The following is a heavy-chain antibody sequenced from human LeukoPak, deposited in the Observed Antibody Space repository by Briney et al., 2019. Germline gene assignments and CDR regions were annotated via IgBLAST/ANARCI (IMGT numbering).Heavy chain of an antibody. CDR1: GYTFTGYY. CDR2: INPNSGGT. Sequence: ASVKVSCKASGYTFTGYYMHWVRQAPGQGLEWMGWINPNSGGTNYAQKLQGRVTMTTDTSTSTAYMELRSLRSDDTAVYYCARDEPPFYYYDSSGYYDYWGQGTLVTVSS. CDR3: ARDEPPFYYYDSSGYYDY. J-gene: IGHJ4*02. D-gene: IGHD3-22*01. V-gene: IGHV1-2*02.